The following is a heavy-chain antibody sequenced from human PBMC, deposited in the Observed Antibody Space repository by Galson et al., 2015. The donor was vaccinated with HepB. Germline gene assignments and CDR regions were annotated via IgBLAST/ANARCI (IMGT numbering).Heavy chain of an antibody. CDR1: GFTCSNAW. CDR3: VTGAHYDSWKGFFQH. D-gene: IGHD3-3*01. CDR2: IKSKTDGGTA. J-gene: IGHJ1*01. V-gene: IGHV3-15*01. Sequence: SLRLSCAASGFTCSNAWMSWVRQALGKGLEWVGRIKSKTDGGTADYAAPVKGRSTISRDDSKNTLYLQMISLQTEDTAMYYCVTGAHYDSWKGFFQHWGQGTLVSVSS.